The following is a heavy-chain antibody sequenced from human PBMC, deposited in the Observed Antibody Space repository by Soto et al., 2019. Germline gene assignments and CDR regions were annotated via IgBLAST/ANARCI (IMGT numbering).Heavy chain of an antibody. Sequence: GSLRLSCETSGFPFGIYTMNWVRQAPGKGLEWVSSISSSGTYIDYADSVEGRFAISRDDAKNSVFLEMTSLRVDDTAVYYCAREGNYHEFWGQGTLVTVSS. CDR1: GFPFGIYT. CDR3: AREGNYHEF. J-gene: IGHJ4*02. CDR2: ISSSGTYI. D-gene: IGHD3-10*01. V-gene: IGHV3-21*01.